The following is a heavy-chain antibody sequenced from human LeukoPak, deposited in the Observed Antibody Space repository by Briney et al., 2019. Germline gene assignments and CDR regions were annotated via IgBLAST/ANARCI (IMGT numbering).Heavy chain of an antibody. V-gene: IGHV4-59*01. CDR1: GGSISSYY. J-gene: IGHJ4*02. D-gene: IGHD6-13*01. CDR3: ARDRGSSFDY. Sequence: PSETLSLTCTVSGGSISSYYWSWIRQPPGKGLEWIGYIYYSGSTNYNPSLKSRVTISVDTSKNQFSLKLSSATAADTAVYYCARDRGSSFDYWGQGTLVTVSS. CDR2: IYYSGST.